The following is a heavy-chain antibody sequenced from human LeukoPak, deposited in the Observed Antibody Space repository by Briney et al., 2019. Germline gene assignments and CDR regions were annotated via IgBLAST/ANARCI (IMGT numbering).Heavy chain of an antibody. CDR3: TRDRSRAEDD. CDR2: VRNKANNYAT. CDR1: GFTFSGSS. D-gene: IGHD1-14*01. J-gene: IGHJ4*02. V-gene: IGHV3-73*01. Sequence: GGSLRLSCAASGFTFSGSSMHWVRQASGRGLEWVGRVRNKANNYATAYAASVKGRFTISRDNANNLLYLQMNSLRGEDTAVYYCTRDRSRAEDDWGQGTLVTVSS.